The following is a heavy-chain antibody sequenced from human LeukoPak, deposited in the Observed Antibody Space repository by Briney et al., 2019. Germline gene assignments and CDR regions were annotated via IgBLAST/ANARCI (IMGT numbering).Heavy chain of an antibody. V-gene: IGHV1-18*01. Sequence: ASVKVSCKASGYTFTSYGISWVRQAPGQGLEWMGWISAYNGNTNYAQKLQGRVTMTTDTSTSTAYMELRSLRSADTAVYSCARVYSHYVDGGTDSGQGTLVTVSS. CDR2: ISAYNGNT. J-gene: IGHJ4*02. D-gene: IGHD4-11*01. CDR1: GYTFTSYG. CDR3: ARVYSHYVDGGTD.